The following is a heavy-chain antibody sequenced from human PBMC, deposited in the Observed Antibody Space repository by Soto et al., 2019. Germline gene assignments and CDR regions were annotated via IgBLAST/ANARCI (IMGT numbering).Heavy chain of an antibody. CDR1: GYSFTSYW. J-gene: IGHJ6*02. CDR2: IDPSDSYT. V-gene: IGHV5-10-1*01. D-gene: IGHD6-6*01. Sequence: PGESLKISCKGSGYSFTSYWISWVRQMPGKGLEWMGRIDPSDSYTNYSPSFQGHVTISADKSISTAYLQWSSLKASDTAMYYCARSTRRIAARPNYYYYGMDVWGQGTTVTV. CDR3: ARSTRRIAARPNYYYYGMDV.